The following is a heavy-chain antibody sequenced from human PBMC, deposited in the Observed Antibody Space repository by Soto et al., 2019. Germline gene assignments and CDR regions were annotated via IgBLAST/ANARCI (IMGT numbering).Heavy chain of an antibody. CDR1: GATSSNYW. Sequence: EVQLVESGGDLVQPGGSLRLACAASGATSSNYWMHWVRQAPGEGLVWVSRVNIDGRSTTYADSVRGRFNISRDNAKNTVFLQMNRLRDGDTAVYYCAASRGPGVVVSWGQGTLVSVSS. CDR2: VNIDGRST. V-gene: IGHV3-74*01. CDR3: AASRGPGVVVS. J-gene: IGHJ5*02. D-gene: IGHD2-15*01.